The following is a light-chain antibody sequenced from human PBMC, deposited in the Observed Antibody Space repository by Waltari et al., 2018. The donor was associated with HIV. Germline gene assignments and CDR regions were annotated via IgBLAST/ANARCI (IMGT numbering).Light chain of an antibody. V-gene: IGLV6-57*02. J-gene: IGLJ2*01. Sequence: NSMLTQPHSVSESPWKPVTISCTGSSGSIASNHVQWYQQRPGSAPPTVIYEDNQRPSGVPYRFSGSIDSSSNSASLTISGLKTEDEADYYCQSYDSSNQGVFGGGTKLTVL. CDR2: EDN. CDR3: QSYDSSNQGV. CDR1: SGSIASNH.